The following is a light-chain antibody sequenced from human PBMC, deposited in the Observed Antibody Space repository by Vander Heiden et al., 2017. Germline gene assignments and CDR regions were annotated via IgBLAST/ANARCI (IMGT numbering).Light chain of an antibody. Sequence: QSALTQPAPVSPSPGQSITISCTGTSSDVGSYNVVSWYQQHPGKAPKLMIYEVSKRPSGVSNRFSGSKSGNTASLTISGLQAEDEADYYCCSYASSSTWVFGGGTKLTVL. CDR1: SSDVGSYNV. V-gene: IGLV2-23*02. CDR3: CSYASSSTWV. J-gene: IGLJ3*02. CDR2: EVS.